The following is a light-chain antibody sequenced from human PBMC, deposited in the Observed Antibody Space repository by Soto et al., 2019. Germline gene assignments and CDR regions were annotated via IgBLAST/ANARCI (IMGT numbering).Light chain of an antibody. CDR1: QSVSSNS. J-gene: IGKJ2*01. CDR3: HQYATPSYT. CDR2: GAF. Sequence: EIVLTQSPGTLSLSPGERASLSCRASQSVSSNSLAWYQHKPGQPPRLLISGAFSRATGIPDRFSGSGSETDFTLTISRLEPEDFAVYYCHQYATPSYTFGQGTKLEI. V-gene: IGKV3-20*01.